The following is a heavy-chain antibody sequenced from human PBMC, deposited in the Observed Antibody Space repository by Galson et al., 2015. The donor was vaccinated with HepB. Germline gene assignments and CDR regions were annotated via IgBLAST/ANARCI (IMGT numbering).Heavy chain of an antibody. Sequence: PALVKPTQTLTLTCTFSGFSLSTSGVGVGWIRQPPGKALEWLALIYWDDDKRYSPSLKSRLTITKDTSKNQVVLTMTNMDPVDTATYYCARSWYDPTMGGDAFDIWGQGTMVTVSS. CDR1: GFSLSTSGVG. V-gene: IGHV2-5*02. J-gene: IGHJ3*02. CDR2: IYWDDDK. D-gene: IGHD6-13*01. CDR3: ARSWYDPTMGGDAFDI.